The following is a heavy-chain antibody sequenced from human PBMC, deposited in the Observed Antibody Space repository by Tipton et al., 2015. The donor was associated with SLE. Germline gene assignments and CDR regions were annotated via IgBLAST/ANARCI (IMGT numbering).Heavy chain of an antibody. J-gene: IGHJ4*02. D-gene: IGHD2-21*02. CDR3: AGRGDLVVVTAYFDY. CDR1: GGSFSGYS. Sequence: TLSLTCAVYGGSFSGYSWSWIRQPPGKGLEWIGDINHSGSTNYNPSLKSRVTISIDTSKNQFSLKLSSVTAADTAVYYCAGRGDLVVVTAYFDYWGQGTLVTVSS. V-gene: IGHV4-34*01. CDR2: INHSGST.